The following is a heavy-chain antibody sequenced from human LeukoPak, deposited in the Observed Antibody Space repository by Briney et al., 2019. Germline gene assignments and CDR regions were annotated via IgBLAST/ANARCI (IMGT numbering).Heavy chain of an antibody. CDR2: IIPMFATA. V-gene: IGHV1-69*13. D-gene: IGHD2-2*01. CDR1: RGTFSSYA. J-gene: IGHJ5*02. CDR3: ARDARHKYCSSASCYRGWFDP. Sequence: ASVKVSCKASRGTFSSYAISWVRQAPGQGLVWMGGIIPMFATANYAQKFQGRVTITADESTSTAYMELSSLRSEDTAVYYRARDARHKYCSSASCYRGWFDPWGQGTLVTVSS.